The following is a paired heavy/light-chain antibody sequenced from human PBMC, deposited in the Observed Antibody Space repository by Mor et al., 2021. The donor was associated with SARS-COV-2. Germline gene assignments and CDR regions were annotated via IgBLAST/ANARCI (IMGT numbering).Light chain of an antibody. CDR1: SGHSNYI. V-gene: IGLV4-60*02. CDR2: LAGSGSY. Sequence: QPVLTQSSSASASLGSSVKLTCTLSSGHSNYIIAWHQQQPGKAPRYLMKLAGSGSYNRGSGVPDRFSGSSSGADRYLSISHLQFEDEADYYCETWDGIWVFGGRTKLTVL. J-gene: IGLJ3*02. CDR3: ETWDGIWV.
Heavy chain of an antibody. CDR2: IYPDDSDT. J-gene: IGHJ6*02. CDR3: ARRDVYSSSLDQKYYFHTVDV. V-gene: IGHV5-51*01. Sequence: EVQLVQSGAEVKKPGESLKISCKGSGYNFATFWIGWVRQMPGKGLEWMGIIYPDDSDTRYSPSFQGHVIISADKSLSTAYLQWSSLKASDTATYYCARRDVYSSSLDQKYYFHTVDVWGQGTTVTVSS. CDR1: GYNFATFW. D-gene: IGHD6-13*01.